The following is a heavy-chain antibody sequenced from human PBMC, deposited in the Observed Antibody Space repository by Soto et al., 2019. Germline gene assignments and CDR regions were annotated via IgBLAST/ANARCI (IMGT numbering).Heavy chain of an antibody. CDR3: AKGRWVWFGELSNFDY. D-gene: IGHD3-10*01. CDR1: GFTFSSYG. Sequence: QVQLVESGGGVVQPGRSLRLSCAASGFTFSSYGMHWVRQAPGKGLEWVAVISYDGSNKYYADSVKDRFTISRDNSKNTLYLQMNSLRAEDTAVYYCAKGRWVWFGELSNFDYWGQGTLVTVSS. CDR2: ISYDGSNK. V-gene: IGHV3-30*18. J-gene: IGHJ4*02.